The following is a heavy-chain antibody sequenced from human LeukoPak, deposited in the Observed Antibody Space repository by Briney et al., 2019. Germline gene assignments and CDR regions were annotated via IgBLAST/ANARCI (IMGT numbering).Heavy chain of an antibody. V-gene: IGHV4-38-2*02. D-gene: IGHD3-22*01. J-gene: IGHJ4*02. Sequence: PSETLSLTCTVSGYSISSGYYWGWIRPPPGKGLEWIGSIYHSGSTYYNPSLKSRVTISVDTSKNQFSLKLSSVTAADTAVYYCARKAADSSGYYYEGYFDYWGQGTLVTVSS. CDR3: ARKAADSSGYYYEGYFDY. CDR2: IYHSGST. CDR1: GYSISSGYY.